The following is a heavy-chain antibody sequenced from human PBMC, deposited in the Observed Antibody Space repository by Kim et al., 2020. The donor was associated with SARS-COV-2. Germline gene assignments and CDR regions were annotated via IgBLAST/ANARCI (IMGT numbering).Heavy chain of an antibody. CDR1: RFAFGTYA. J-gene: IGHJ4*02. V-gene: IGHV3-23*01. D-gene: IGHD6-13*01. Sequence: GGSLRLSCAASRFAFGTYAMSWVRQAPGKGLEWVSSILYNSETTYYADSVKGRFSISRDNSKNTLYLQMDSLRAEDTAVYYCVTAAQVAAPDRNYWCQGTLVTVSS. CDR2: ILYNSETT. CDR3: VTAAQVAAPDRNY.